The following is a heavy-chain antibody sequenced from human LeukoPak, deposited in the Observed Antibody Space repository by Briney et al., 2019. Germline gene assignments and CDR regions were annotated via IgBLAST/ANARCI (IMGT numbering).Heavy chain of an antibody. D-gene: IGHD1-26*01. J-gene: IGHJ4*02. CDR1: TFTFSSNW. CDR3: VGSKYGSYGLWPY. Sequence: GGSLRLSCVASTFTFSSNWTHWVRHAAGKGRVWDSRINPDESATSYADSVRGRFTISRDNANDTLYLQMNSLRVEDTALYYCVGSKYGSYGLWPYWGQGTLVTVSS. V-gene: IGHV3-74*01. CDR2: INPDESAT.